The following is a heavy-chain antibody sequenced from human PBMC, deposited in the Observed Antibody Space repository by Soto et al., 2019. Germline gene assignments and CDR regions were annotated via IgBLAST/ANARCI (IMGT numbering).Heavy chain of an antibody. CDR1: GDSISSFY. J-gene: IGHJ5*02. CDR2: IFHSGST. CDR3: ATTNRYYDILTGYYKNNWFDP. V-gene: IGHV4-59*01. D-gene: IGHD3-9*01. Sequence: PSETLSLTCIVSGDSISSFYWSWIRQPPGKGLEWIGNIFHSGSTNYNPSLKSRVTISVDTSKNQFYLKLTSVTAADTAVYYCATTNRYYDILTGYYKNNWFDPWGQGTLVTVSS.